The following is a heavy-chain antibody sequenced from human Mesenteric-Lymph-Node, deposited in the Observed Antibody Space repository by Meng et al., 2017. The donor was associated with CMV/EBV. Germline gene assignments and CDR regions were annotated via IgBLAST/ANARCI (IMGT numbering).Heavy chain of an antibody. CDR3: ASDRKGYGSGRVMYV. J-gene: IGHJ6*02. Sequence: GESLKISCAASGFTFRSYWMHWVRQAPGKGLVWVSRINSDGSSTSYADSVKGRFTISRDNAKNTLYLQMNSLRAEDTAVYYCASDRKGYGSGRVMYVWGQGTTVTVSS. CDR1: GFTFRSYW. D-gene: IGHD3-10*01. CDR2: INSDGSST. V-gene: IGHV3-74*01.